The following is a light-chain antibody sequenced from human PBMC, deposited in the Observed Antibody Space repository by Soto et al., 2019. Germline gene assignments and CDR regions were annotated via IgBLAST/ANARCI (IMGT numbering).Light chain of an antibody. CDR3: QHYGTSAL. V-gene: IGKV3-20*01. Sequence: EIVLTQSPGTLSMSPGERATLSCRASQSVSDMYLAWYQQKPGQAPRLLLHASNRATRIPYRFSGRGSGTDLTLNNSRLEPEDFGVYYCQHYGTSALFGPGKKVDIK. J-gene: IGKJ3*01. CDR1: QSVSDMY. CDR2: AS.